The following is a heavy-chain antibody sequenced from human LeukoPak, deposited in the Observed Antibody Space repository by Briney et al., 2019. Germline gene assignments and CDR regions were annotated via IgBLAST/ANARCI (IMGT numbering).Heavy chain of an antibody. D-gene: IGHD3-9*01. CDR2: IYPDTSDT. Sequence: GESLKIYCKASGYSIVSYWIAWVRQMPGKGLEWVGIIYPDTSDTRYSPSFQGQVTISADKSISTAYLQWSSLKASDNGIYYCPRLNDWADYWGQGTLVTASS. V-gene: IGHV5-51*01. CDR3: PRLNDWADY. J-gene: IGHJ4*02. CDR1: GYSIVSYW.